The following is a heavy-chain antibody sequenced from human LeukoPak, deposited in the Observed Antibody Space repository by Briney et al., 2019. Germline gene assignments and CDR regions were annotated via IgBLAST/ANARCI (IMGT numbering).Heavy chain of an antibody. CDR3: ARETRGSYVPGLDS. V-gene: IGHV3-7*01. CDR1: GFSLSNYW. J-gene: IGHJ4*02. Sequence: GGSLRLSCAASGFSLSNYWISWVRQAPGKGLEWGANIKLDGSEKYYVNSVKGRFTISRDNAKNSLNLQMNSLRAEDSAVYYCARETRGSYVPGLDSWGQGTLVTVSS. D-gene: IGHD1-26*01. CDR2: IKLDGSEK.